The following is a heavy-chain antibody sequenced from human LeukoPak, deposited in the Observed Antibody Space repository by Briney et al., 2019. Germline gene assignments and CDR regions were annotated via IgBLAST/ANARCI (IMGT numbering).Heavy chain of an antibody. V-gene: IGHV4-61*01. Sequence: SETLSLTCTVSGYSISSDYYWVWIRQPPGKGLEWIGYIYYSGSTNYNPSLKSRVTISVDTSKNQFSLKLSSVTAADTAVYYCARDLGSSSYNWFDPWGQGTLVTVSS. CDR1: GYSISSDYY. D-gene: IGHD6-6*01. CDR2: IYYSGST. J-gene: IGHJ5*02. CDR3: ARDLGSSSYNWFDP.